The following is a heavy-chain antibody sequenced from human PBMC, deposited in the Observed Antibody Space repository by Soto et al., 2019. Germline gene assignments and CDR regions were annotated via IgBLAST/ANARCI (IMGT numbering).Heavy chain of an antibody. D-gene: IGHD6-19*01. CDR2: IGGSGGDT. CDR3: AKAIGSGWSKNGY. CDR1: GFTFSTCA. V-gene: IGHV3-23*01. J-gene: IGHJ4*02. Sequence: EVQLLESGGGLVQPEGSLRVSCAASGFTFSTCAMSWVRQAPGKGLEWVAAIGGSGGDTYYADSVKGRFTISRDNSKNTLVLQMRSLTAEDPAVYYCAKAIGSGWSKNGYWGQGTLVTVSS.